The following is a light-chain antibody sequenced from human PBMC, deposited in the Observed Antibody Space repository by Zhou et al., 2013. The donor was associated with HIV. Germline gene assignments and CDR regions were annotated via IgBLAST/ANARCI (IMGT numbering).Light chain of an antibody. J-gene: IGKJ1*01. Sequence: DIQMTQSPSSVSASVGDTVTITCRASQTMSSWLAWYKQKPGKAPELLIYATSSLQSGVPSRFSGSGSGTDFTLTISSLQPEDFAVYHCQQDYNSRTFGQGTKVEIK. CDR3: QQDYNSRT. V-gene: IGKV1-12*01. CDR1: QTMSSW. CDR2: ATS.